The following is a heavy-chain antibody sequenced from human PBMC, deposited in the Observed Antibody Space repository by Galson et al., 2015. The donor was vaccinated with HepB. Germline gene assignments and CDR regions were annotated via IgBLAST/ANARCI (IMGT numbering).Heavy chain of an antibody. D-gene: IGHD3-22*01. CDR1: GFTFSSYG. Sequence: SLRLSCAASGFTFSSYGMHWVRQAPGKGLEWVAVISYDGSNKYYADSVKGRFTISRDNSKNTLYLQMNSLRAEDTAVYYCAKDQGRYYYDSSGYYYYYYGMDVWGQGTTVTVSS. CDR3: AKDQGRYYYDSSGYYYYYYGMDV. V-gene: IGHV3-30*18. J-gene: IGHJ6*02. CDR2: ISYDGSNK.